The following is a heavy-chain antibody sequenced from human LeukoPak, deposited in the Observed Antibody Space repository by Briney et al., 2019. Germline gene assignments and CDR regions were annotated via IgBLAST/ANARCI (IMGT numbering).Heavy chain of an antibody. CDR2: SYPNSGVT. CDR3: ARANPGSYFDY. J-gene: IGHJ4*02. V-gene: IGHV1-2*02. Sequence: ASVKVSCKASGYSFTDSYMHWVRQAPEPGLEWMGWSYPNSGVTNYTQNFQGRVTMTRDTSVTTSYLEVSRLRADDTAVYYCARANPGSYFDYWGQGTLVTVSS. CDR1: GYSFTDSY. D-gene: IGHD1-26*01.